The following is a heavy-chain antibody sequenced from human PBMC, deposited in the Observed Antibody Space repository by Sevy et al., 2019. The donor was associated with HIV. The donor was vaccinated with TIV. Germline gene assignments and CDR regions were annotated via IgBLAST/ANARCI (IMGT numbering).Heavy chain of an antibody. Sequence: GGSLRLSCAASGFTFSNAWMSWVRQAPGKGLEWVGCIKSKTDGGTTDYAAPVKGRFTISRDDSKNTLYLQMNSLKTEDTAVYYCTTDVSSGYYYGYYYYGMDVWGQGTTVTVSS. CDR1: GFTFSNAW. CDR2: IKSKTDGGTT. D-gene: IGHD3-22*01. J-gene: IGHJ6*02. CDR3: TTDVSSGYYYGYYYYGMDV. V-gene: IGHV3-15*01.